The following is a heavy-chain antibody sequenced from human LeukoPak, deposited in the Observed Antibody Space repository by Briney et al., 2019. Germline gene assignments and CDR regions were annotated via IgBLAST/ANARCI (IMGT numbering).Heavy chain of an antibody. CDR1: GFIFSDYT. J-gene: IGHJ3*02. D-gene: IGHD7-27*01. Sequence: GGSLRHSCAASGFIFSDYTMSWVRQAPGKGLEWVSAISTGGDDTNYADSVKGRFTISRDSSKNTLSLHINSLRAEDTAIYYCARSSRSWGVFDIWGQGTMVTVSS. CDR3: ARSSRSWGVFDI. V-gene: IGHV3-23*01. CDR2: ISTGGDDT.